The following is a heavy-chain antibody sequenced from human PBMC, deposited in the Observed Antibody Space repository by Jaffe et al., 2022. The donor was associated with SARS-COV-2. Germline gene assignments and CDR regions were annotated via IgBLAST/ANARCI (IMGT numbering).Heavy chain of an antibody. V-gene: IGHV4-61*02. CDR1: GGSISSGSYY. CDR2: IYTSGST. Sequence: QVQLQESGPGLVKPSQTLSLTCTVSGGSISSGSYYWSWIRQPAGKGLEWIGRIYTSGSTNYNPSLKSRVTISVDTSKNQFSLKLSSVTAADTAVYYCARYPVGATGQGDAFDIWGQGTMVTVSS. J-gene: IGHJ3*02. CDR3: ARYPVGATGQGDAFDI. D-gene: IGHD1-26*01.